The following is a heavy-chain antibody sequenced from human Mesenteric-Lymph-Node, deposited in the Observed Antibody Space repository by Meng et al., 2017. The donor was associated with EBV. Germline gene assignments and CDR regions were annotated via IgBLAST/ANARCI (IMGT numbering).Heavy chain of an antibody. J-gene: IGHJ2*01. CDR3: ARGATSVFDL. CDR1: GDSVSSNSAA. Sequence: QVQLQHSGPGMVKPSXPLSLTCDISGDSVSSNSAAWNWIRQSPTRGLEWLRRTYYRSKWYNDYAVCVKSRITINPDTSKNQFSLQLNSVTPEDTAVYYCARGATSVFDLWGRGTLVTVSS. CDR2: TYYRSKWYN. V-gene: IGHV6-1*01.